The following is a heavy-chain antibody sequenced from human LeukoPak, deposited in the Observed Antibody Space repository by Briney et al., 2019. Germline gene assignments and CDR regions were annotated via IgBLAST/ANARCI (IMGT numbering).Heavy chain of an antibody. J-gene: IGHJ4*02. D-gene: IGHD3-22*01. Sequence: GGSLRLSCAASGFTFSSYSMNWVRQAPGKGLEWVSSISSNSSYIYYADSVKGRFTISRDNAKNSLYLQMNSLRAEDTAVYYCARQSSGYYSFVDYWGQGTLVTVSS. CDR3: ARQSSGYYSFVDY. V-gene: IGHV3-21*01. CDR1: GFTFSSYS. CDR2: ISSNSSYI.